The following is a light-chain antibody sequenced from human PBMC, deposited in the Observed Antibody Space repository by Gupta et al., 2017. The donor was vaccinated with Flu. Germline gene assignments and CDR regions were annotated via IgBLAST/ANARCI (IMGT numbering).Light chain of an antibody. V-gene: IGKV1-39*01. Sequence: DIQMTQSPSSLSASVGDRVTIACRTSQNIRTYLNWYQQKPGRAPQLLIYDASTLHSGVPSRFSGSGSGTDFTLTISSLQPEDFATYYCQQSYTTPVTFGLGTSLEIK. J-gene: IGKJ2*01. CDR1: QNIRTY. CDR3: QQSYTTPVT. CDR2: DAS.